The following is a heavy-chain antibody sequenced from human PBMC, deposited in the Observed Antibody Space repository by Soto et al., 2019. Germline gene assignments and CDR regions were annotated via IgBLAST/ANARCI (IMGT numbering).Heavy chain of an antibody. CDR2: IYYSGST. D-gene: IGHD3-22*01. CDR1: GGSISSGGYY. Sequence: SETLSLTCTVSGGSISSGGYYWVWVRQHPGKGLEWIGYIYYSGSTYYNPSLKSRVTISVDTSKNQFSLKLSSVTAADTAVYYCARGLDSSGYDAFDIWGQGTMVTVSS. V-gene: IGHV4-31*03. J-gene: IGHJ3*02. CDR3: ARGLDSSGYDAFDI.